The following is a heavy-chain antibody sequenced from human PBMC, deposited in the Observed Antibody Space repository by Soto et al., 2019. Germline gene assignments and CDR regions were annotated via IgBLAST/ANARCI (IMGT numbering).Heavy chain of an antibody. D-gene: IGHD5-18*01. Sequence: GESLKISCKGIGYRFSTYWIAWVRQMPGKGLEWMGTIFPDDSETRYSPTFQGQVTISADKSISTAYLQWRSLKASDSAIYYCARFQYSVSQYLDFWGQGTLVTVSS. CDR2: IFPDDSET. CDR1: GYRFSTYW. CDR3: ARFQYSVSQYLDF. J-gene: IGHJ4*02. V-gene: IGHV5-51*01.